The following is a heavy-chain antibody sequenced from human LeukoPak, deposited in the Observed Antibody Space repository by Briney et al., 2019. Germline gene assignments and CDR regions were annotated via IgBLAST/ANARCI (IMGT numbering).Heavy chain of an antibody. CDR1: GGSTSNSF. CDR2: IYTDGST. CDR3: ARAPGGCGGTCAFDY. Sequence: PSETLSLTCTVSGGSTSNSFWSWIRQPAGKGLESIGRIYTDGSTNSNPSLRSRLTMSLDTSNNQVSLKLTSVTAADTAVYFCARAPGGCGGTCAFDYWGQGILVTVSS. V-gene: IGHV4-4*07. J-gene: IGHJ4*02. D-gene: IGHD2-15*01.